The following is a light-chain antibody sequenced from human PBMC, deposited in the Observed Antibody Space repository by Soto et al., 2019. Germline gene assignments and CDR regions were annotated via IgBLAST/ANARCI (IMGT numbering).Light chain of an antibody. Sequence: EIVLTQSPGTLSLSPGERATLSCRASQSVGNNNLAWYQQKPGQAPRFLIYDASSRATGIPDRFSGSGSGTDCTLTISRLVPEDFAVYYCQQYGSTPLTFGGGTKVEIK. CDR1: QSVGNNN. CDR3: QQYGSTPLT. CDR2: DAS. J-gene: IGKJ4*01. V-gene: IGKV3-20*01.